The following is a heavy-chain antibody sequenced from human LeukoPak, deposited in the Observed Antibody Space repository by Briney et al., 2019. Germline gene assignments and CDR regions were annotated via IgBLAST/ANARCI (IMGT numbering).Heavy chain of an antibody. CDR1: GFTFSSYA. Sequence: PGGSLRLSCAASGFTFSSYAMSWVRQAPGQGLEWVSAISGSGGSTYYADSVKGRFTISRDNSKNTLYLQMNSLRAEDTAVYYCAKDRSSGSSPTEFDYWGQGTLVTVSS. CDR2: ISGSGGST. V-gene: IGHV3-23*01. D-gene: IGHD3-10*01. CDR3: AKDRSSGSSPTEFDY. J-gene: IGHJ4*02.